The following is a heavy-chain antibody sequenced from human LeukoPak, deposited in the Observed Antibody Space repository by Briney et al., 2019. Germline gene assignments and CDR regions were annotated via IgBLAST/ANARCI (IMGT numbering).Heavy chain of an antibody. D-gene: IGHD6-13*01. Sequence: PSETLSLTCAVYGGSFSGYYWSWIRQPPGKGLEWIGEINHSGSTNYNPSLKSRVIISVDTSKNQFSLKLSSVTAADTAVYYCARTLIAAAGIFDYWGQGTLVTVSS. V-gene: IGHV4-34*01. J-gene: IGHJ4*02. CDR3: ARTLIAAAGIFDY. CDR1: GGSFSGYY. CDR2: INHSGST.